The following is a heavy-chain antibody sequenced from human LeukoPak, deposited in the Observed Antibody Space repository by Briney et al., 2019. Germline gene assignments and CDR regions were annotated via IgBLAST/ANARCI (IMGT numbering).Heavy chain of an antibody. D-gene: IGHD6-19*01. CDR2: MFYSGST. CDR3: ASQDSSGWYYFDY. V-gene: IGHV4-39*01. J-gene: IGHJ4*02. CDR1: GGSVSSSTYY. Sequence: PSETLSLTCTVSGGSVSSSTYYWGWIRQPPRKGLEWIGSMFYSGSTYFNPSLKSRVTISVDTSNNQFSLNLSSVTAADTAVYYCASQDSSGWYYFDYWGQGTLVTVSS.